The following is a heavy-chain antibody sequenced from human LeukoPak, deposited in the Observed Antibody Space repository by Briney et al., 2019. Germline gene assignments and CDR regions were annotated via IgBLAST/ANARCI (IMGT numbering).Heavy chain of an antibody. CDR3: ARSPPQLWSNFDY. J-gene: IGHJ4*02. D-gene: IGHD5-18*01. CDR2: IKQDGSEK. V-gene: IGHV3-7*03. Sequence: PGGSLRLSCAASGFTFSSYWMSWVRQAPGKGLEWVANIKQDGSEKYYVDSVKGRFTISRDNAKNSLYLQMNSLRAEDTAVYYCARSPPQLWSNFDYWGQGTLVTVSS. CDR1: GFTFSSYW.